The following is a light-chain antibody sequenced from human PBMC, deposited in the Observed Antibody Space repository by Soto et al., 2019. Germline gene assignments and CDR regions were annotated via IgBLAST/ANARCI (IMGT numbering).Light chain of an antibody. CDR1: ESIANY. CDR3: QQSYISPYT. J-gene: IGKJ2*01. Sequence: DIQMTQSPSSLSVSVGDRVTITCRASESIANYLNWYQQKPGKAPNLLIYAASDLQSGGPSRFSGSGSGTDFPLTISSLQTEDFATYFCQQSYISPYTFGQGTKLDI. V-gene: IGKV1-39*01. CDR2: AAS.